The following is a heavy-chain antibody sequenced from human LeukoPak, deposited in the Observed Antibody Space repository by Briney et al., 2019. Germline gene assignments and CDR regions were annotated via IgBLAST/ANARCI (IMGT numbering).Heavy chain of an antibody. CDR1: GGSFSGYY. CDR2: INHSGST. D-gene: IGHD3/OR15-3a*01. V-gene: IGHV4-34*01. CDR3: ARSPSGRTGVQWFDP. Sequence: SETLSLTCAVYGGSFSGYYWSWIRQPPGKGLEWIGEINHSGSTNYNPSLRSRVTISVDTSKNQFSLKLSSVTAADTAVYYCARSPSGRTGVQWFDPWGQGTLVTVSS. J-gene: IGHJ5*02.